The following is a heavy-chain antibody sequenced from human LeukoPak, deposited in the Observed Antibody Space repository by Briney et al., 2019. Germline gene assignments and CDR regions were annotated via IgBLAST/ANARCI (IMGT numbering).Heavy chain of an antibody. Sequence: SGTLSLTCTASGGSISGYYWSWIRQPPGKGVEWIGYIYYSGSTNYNPSLKSRVTISVDTSKNQFSLKLSSVTAADTAVYYCARHRGYCSGGSCTTWYFDYWGQGTLVTVSS. CDR2: IYYSGST. CDR1: GGSISGYY. J-gene: IGHJ4*02. CDR3: ARHRGYCSGGSCTTWYFDY. V-gene: IGHV4-59*08. D-gene: IGHD2-15*01.